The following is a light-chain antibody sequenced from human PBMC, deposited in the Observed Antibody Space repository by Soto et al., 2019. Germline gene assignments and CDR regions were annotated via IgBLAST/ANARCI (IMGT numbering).Light chain of an antibody. V-gene: IGKV1-33*01. J-gene: IGKJ4*01. CDR3: QQYYNVPLT. CDR1: QDITND. Sequence: DIQMTQSPSSLSASVGDRVTITCQASQDITNDLNWYQQKPGKAPKVLIYEASNLETGVPSRFSGSGSGTYFTFTISSLQPEDIATYFCQQYYNVPLTFGGGTKVEIK. CDR2: EAS.